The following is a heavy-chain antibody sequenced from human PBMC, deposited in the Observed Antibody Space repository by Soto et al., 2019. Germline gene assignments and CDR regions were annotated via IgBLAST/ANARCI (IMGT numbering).Heavy chain of an antibody. J-gene: IGHJ3*02. CDR2: IRPSGGST. CDR1: GYTFTSYY. CDR3: ARDIPYCGGVCHDAFDI. V-gene: IGHV1-46*01. D-gene: IGHD2-21*02. Sequence: QVQLVQSGAEVKKPGASVKVSCKASGYTFTSYYMHWVRQAPGQGLECMGIIRPSGGSTTYAQKFEGRVHMTRETSTITVYMELSSRSSEDTAVYYCARDIPYCGGVCHDAFDIWGQGTMVTVSS.